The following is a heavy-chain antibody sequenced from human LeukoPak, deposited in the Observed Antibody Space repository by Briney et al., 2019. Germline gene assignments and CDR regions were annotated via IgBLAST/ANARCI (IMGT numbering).Heavy chain of an antibody. Sequence: SVKVSCKASGGTFSSYAISWVRQAPGQGLEWMGGIIPIFGTANYAQKFQGRVTITADESTSTAYMELSSLRSEDTAVYYCARDEGGYCSSTSCPNWFDPWGQGTLVTVSS. CDR2: IIPIFGTA. CDR3: ARDEGGYCSSTSCPNWFDP. D-gene: IGHD2-2*01. J-gene: IGHJ5*02. CDR1: GGTFSSYA. V-gene: IGHV1-69*13.